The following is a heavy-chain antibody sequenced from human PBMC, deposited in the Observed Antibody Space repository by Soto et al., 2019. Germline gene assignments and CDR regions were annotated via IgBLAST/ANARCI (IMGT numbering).Heavy chain of an antibody. J-gene: IGHJ5*02. CDR1: GFSLSTSGVG. CDR3: AHRPHPPVSYDFWSGYYTGIFWFDP. V-gene: IGHV2-5*02. Sequence: SGPTLVNPTQTLTLTCTFSGFSLSTSGVGVGWIRQPPGKALEWLALIYWDDDKRYSPSLKSRLTIPKDTSKNQVVLTITNMDPVDTATYYCAHRPHPPVSYDFWSGYYTGIFWFDPWGQGTLVTVSS. D-gene: IGHD3-3*01. CDR2: IYWDDDK.